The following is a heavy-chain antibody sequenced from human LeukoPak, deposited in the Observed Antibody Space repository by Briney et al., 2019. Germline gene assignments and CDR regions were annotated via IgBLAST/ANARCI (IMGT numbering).Heavy chain of an antibody. D-gene: IGHD3-3*01. V-gene: IGHV1-8*01. J-gene: IGHJ4*02. CDR3: ARGLGDFWSGYYTDGFVD. CDR2: MNPNSGNT. Sequence: ASVKVSCKASGYTFTSYDINWVQQATGQGLEWMGWMNPNSGNTGYAQKFQGRVTMTRNTSISTAYLELSSLRSEDSAVYYCARGLGDFWSGYYTDGFVDWGQGTLVTVSS. CDR1: GYTFTSYD.